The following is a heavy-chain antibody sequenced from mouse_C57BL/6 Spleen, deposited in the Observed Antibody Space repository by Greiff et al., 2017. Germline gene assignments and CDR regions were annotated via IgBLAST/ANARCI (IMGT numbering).Heavy chain of an antibody. Sequence: EVQLQQSGPELVKPGASVKISCKASGYSFTGYYMNWVKQSPEKSLEWIGEINPSTGGTTYNQKFKAKATLTVDKSSSTAYMQLKSLTSEDSAVYYCARTPGRKRDYWGKGTSVTVSS. V-gene: IGHV1-42*01. CDR2: INPSTGGT. CDR1: GYSFTGYY. CDR3: ARTPGRKRDY. D-gene: IGHD1-1*01. J-gene: IGHJ4*01.